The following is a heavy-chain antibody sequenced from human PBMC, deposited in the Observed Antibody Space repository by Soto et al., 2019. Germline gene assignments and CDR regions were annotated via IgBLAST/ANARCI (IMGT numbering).Heavy chain of an antibody. D-gene: IGHD4-17*01. CDR1: GGSISSSSYY. CDR3: ARPSTVTTPFDY. Sequence: SETLSLTCTVSGGSISSSSYYWGWIRQPPGKGLEWIGSIYYSGSTYYNPSIKSRVTISVDTSKNQFSLKLSSVTAADTAVYYCARPSTVTTPFDYWGQGTLVTVSS. J-gene: IGHJ4*02. CDR2: IYYSGST. V-gene: IGHV4-39*01.